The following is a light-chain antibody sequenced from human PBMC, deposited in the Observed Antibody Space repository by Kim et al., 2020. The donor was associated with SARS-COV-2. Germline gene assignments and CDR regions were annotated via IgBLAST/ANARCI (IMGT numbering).Light chain of an antibody. V-gene: IGLV3-19*01. CDR1: SLRNYY. Sequence: SSELTQDPAVSVALVQTVRLTCQGDSLRNYYATWYQQRPGQAPVLVIYGKYNRPSGIPDRFSGSASGNTASLTIPGAHAEDAADYYCNSRDSRCDHVVFGGGTQLTVL. CDR3: NSRDSRCDHVV. CDR2: GKY. J-gene: IGLJ3*02.